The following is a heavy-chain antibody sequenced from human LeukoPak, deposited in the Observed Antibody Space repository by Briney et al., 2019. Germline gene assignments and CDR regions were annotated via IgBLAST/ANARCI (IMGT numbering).Heavy chain of an antibody. CDR1: GFTFSTYS. Sequence: PGGSLRLSCAASGFTFSTYSMNWVRQAPGKGLEWVSSISGSSSYTFYADSVRGRFTISRDNSKNTLYLQMNSLRAEDTAVYYCAKVLRYFDWLFFDYWGQGTLVTVSS. V-gene: IGHV3-21*04. J-gene: IGHJ4*02. D-gene: IGHD3-9*01. CDR2: ISGSSSYT. CDR3: AKVLRYFDWLFFDY.